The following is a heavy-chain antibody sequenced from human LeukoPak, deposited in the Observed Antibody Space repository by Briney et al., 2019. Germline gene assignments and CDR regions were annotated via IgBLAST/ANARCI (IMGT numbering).Heavy chain of an antibody. D-gene: IGHD6-19*01. CDR2: IIPIFGTA. Sequence: ASVKVSCKASGYTFTSYDINWVRQATGQGLEWMGRIIPIFGTANYAQKFQGRVTITTDESTSTAYMELSSLRSEDTAVYYCARDGYSSGWYVRGFDYWGQGTLVTVSS. CDR1: GYTFTSYD. V-gene: IGHV1-69*05. J-gene: IGHJ4*02. CDR3: ARDGYSSGWYVRGFDY.